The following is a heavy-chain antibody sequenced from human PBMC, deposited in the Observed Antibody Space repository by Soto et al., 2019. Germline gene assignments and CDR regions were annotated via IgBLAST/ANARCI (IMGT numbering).Heavy chain of an antibody. CDR2: IYYSGST. V-gene: IGHV4-30-4*01. CDR3: ARATIVLVPAAMVSHWFEP. D-gene: IGHD2-2*01. CDR1: GGSISSGDYY. J-gene: IGHJ5*02. Sequence: SETLSLICTVSGGSISSGDYYWSWIRQPPGKGLEWIGYIYYSGSTYYNPSLKSRVTISVDTSKNQFSLKLSSVTAADTAVYYCARATIVLVPAAMVSHWFEPWGRGTLVTVSS.